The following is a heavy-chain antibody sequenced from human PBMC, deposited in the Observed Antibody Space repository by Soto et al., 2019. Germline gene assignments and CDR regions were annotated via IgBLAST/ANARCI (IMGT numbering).Heavy chain of an antibody. CDR2: INPSGRT. CDR1: GDSFRDYY. CDR3: ARTRNRWFDS. J-gene: IGHJ5*01. D-gene: IGHD1-1*01. Sequence: ETLSITCVVSGDSFRDYYWSWIHQSPGVGLEWIGEINPSGRTEYNPSLRGRVTLSVDTSKNQFSLTLSTMSAADMAVYYCARTRNRWFDSWGQGTLVTVS. V-gene: IGHV4-34*01.